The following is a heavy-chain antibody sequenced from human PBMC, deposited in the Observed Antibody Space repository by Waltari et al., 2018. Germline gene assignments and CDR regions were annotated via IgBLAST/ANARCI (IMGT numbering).Heavy chain of an antibody. CDR3: ARDGPYYYYGLDV. CDR1: GFTFTHYN. V-gene: IGHV3-20*04. Sequence: EELLVESGGSFVRRGGSLRLSCSASGFTFTHYNINWVRQAPGKGLEWVAHVDWDGTTTTHADSVKGRFTISRDNSTNSVYLQMTNLRHEDTASYYCARDGPYYYYGLDVWGQGTTVTFSS. CDR2: VDWDGTTT. J-gene: IGHJ6*02.